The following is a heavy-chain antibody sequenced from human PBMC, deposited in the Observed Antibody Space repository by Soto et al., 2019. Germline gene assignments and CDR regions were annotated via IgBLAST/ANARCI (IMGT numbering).Heavy chain of an antibody. J-gene: IGHJ6*02. CDR2: IKQDGSEK. Sequence: GGSLRLSCAASGFTFSSYWMSWVRQAPGKGLEWVANIKQDGSEKYYVDSVKGRFTIPRDNAKNSLYLQMNSLRAEDTAVYYCARALSITGTTLGYYYGMDVWGQGTTVTVSS. CDR1: GFTFSSYW. D-gene: IGHD1-7*01. V-gene: IGHV3-7*03. CDR3: ARALSITGTTLGYYYGMDV.